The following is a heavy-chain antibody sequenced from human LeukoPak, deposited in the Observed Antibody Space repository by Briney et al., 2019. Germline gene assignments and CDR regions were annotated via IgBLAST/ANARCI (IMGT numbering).Heavy chain of an antibody. D-gene: IGHD2-8*01. V-gene: IGHV3-21*01. CDR2: ISSSSSYI. J-gene: IGHJ4*02. CDR3: ARVQGGTNSN. Sequence: GESLKISCAASGFTFSSYSMNWVRQAPGKGLEWVSSISSSSSYIYYADSVKGRFTISRDNAKNSLYLQMNSLRAEDTAVYYCARVQGGTNSNWGQGTLVTVSS. CDR1: GFTFSSYS.